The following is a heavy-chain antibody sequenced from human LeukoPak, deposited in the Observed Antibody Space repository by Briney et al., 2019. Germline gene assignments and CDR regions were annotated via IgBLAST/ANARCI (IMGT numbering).Heavy chain of an antibody. CDR2: ISSSGGPT. CDR1: GFTFSTYA. V-gene: IGHV3-23*01. CDR3: AKDRNAWPTNFDS. J-gene: IGHJ4*02. D-gene: IGHD5-24*01. Sequence: PGRSLRLSCSASGFTFSTYAVNWVRQAPGKGLKWVSAISSSGGPTYYAASVRGGFSTSRDNSKNTLYQRMNSLGAEDTAIYYCAKDRNAWPTNFDSWGQGTLVTVSA.